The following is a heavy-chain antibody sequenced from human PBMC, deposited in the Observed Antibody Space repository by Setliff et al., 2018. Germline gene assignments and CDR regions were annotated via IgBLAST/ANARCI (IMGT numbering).Heavy chain of an antibody. V-gene: IGHV5-51*01. CDR3: ARQLSGDPFDY. CDR2: IYPGDSDT. CDR1: GYTFSAYW. J-gene: IGHJ4*02. Sequence: PGESLKISCQGSGYTFSAYWIGWVRQMPGKGLEWMGIIYPGDSDTKYGPSFQGQVSISADKSTGTAYLQWSSLKASDTAMYYCARQLSGDPFDYWGQGTLVTVSS. D-gene: IGHD7-27*01.